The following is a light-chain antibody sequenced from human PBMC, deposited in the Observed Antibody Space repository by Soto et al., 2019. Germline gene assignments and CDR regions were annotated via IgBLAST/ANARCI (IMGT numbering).Light chain of an antibody. Sequence: AVQMTQSPSSLSASVGDRVTITCRASQDIRNYLGWYQQKPGKAPKLLIYGASSLQSGVPSRFAGSGSGTDFTLTIRSLQPEDSASYFCLQDHNYFWTFGQGTKVDIK. CDR2: GAS. V-gene: IGKV1-6*01. J-gene: IGKJ1*01. CDR1: QDIRNY. CDR3: LQDHNYFWT.